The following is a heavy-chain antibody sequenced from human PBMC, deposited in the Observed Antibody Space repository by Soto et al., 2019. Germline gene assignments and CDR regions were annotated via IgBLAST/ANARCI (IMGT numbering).Heavy chain of an antibody. V-gene: IGHV3-7*01. Sequence: HPGGSLRLSCAASQFTFSSFWMSWVRQAPGKGLEWVANIKEDGSVRNYVDSVKGRFTISRDNAKNLLILQMNSLRVDDTAVYYCAKGDRGYSYGSFDYWGQGTLVTVSS. J-gene: IGHJ4*02. CDR2: IKEDGSVR. CDR3: AKGDRGYSYGSFDY. CDR1: QFTFSSFW. D-gene: IGHD5-18*01.